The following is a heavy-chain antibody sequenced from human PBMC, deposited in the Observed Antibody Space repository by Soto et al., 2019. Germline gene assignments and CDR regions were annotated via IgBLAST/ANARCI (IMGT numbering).Heavy chain of an antibody. CDR3: ARGSVTGSEYNFYYYEMDV. J-gene: IGHJ6*02. CDR1: GGTLNSYA. D-gene: IGHD1-1*01. V-gene: IGHV1-69*12. Sequence: QVQLVQSGVEVKKPGSSVKVSCKASGGTLNSYAIDWVRQAPGQGLEWMGGIIPIFGNTYYAQRLQGRVKLSADESTGTAYRTLSTVTSEHTAVYYCARGSVTGSEYNFYYYEMDVWGQGTTVIVSS. CDR2: IIPIFGNT.